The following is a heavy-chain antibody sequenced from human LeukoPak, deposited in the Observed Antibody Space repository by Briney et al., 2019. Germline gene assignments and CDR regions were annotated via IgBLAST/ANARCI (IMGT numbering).Heavy chain of an antibody. D-gene: IGHD2-2*01. CDR2: ISAYNGNT. J-gene: IGHJ6*02. V-gene: IGHV1-18*01. CDR3: ARDPPSAAIPDYGMDV. CDR1: GYTFTSYG. Sequence: AASVKVSCKASGYTFTSYGISWVRQAPGQGLEWMGWISAYNGNTNYAQKLQGRVTMTTDTSTSTAYMELRSLRSDDTAVYYCARDPPSAAIPDYGMDVWGQGTTVTVSS.